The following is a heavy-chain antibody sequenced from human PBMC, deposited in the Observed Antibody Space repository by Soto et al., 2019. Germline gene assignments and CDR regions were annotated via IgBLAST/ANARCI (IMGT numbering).Heavy chain of an antibody. CDR2: IIPILGIA. Sequence: QVQLVQSGAEVKKPGSSVKVSCKASGGTFSSYTISWVRQAPGQGLEWMGRIIPILGIANYAQKFQGRVTITADKSMSTAYMELSSLRSEDTAVYYCAKLTIFHYGMDVWGQGTTVTVSS. CDR3: AKLTIFHYGMDV. J-gene: IGHJ6*02. CDR1: GGTFSSYT. V-gene: IGHV1-69*02. D-gene: IGHD3-9*01.